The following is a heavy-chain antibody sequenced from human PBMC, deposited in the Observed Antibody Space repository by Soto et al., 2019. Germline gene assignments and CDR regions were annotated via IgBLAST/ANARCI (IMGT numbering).Heavy chain of an antibody. CDR2: IKSKTDGGTT. CDR1: GFTFSNAW. D-gene: IGHD3-3*01. Sequence: GGSLRLSCAASGFTFSNAWMNWVRQAPGKGLEWVGRIKSKTDGGTTDYAAPVKGRFTISRDDSKNTLYLQMKSLKTEDTVLYYCITDTTIFGVVIDNAFDIWGQGTMVTVSS. CDR3: ITDTTIFGVVIDNAFDI. V-gene: IGHV3-15*07. J-gene: IGHJ3*02.